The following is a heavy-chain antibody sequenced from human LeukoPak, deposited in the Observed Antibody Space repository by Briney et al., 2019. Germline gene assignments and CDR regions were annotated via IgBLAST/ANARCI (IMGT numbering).Heavy chain of an antibody. J-gene: IGHJ4*02. V-gene: IGHV3-7*01. D-gene: IGHD1-26*01. CDR3: ARGGSWEWDN. CDR2: IKPDGSEK. Sequence: GRQLPHTCVPSVFTFSSYWMNWVRQAAGKGQEWVAIIKPDGSEKFYADSVRGRFSSSRDNAKKSQYLQMNSLRADDPAVYYCARGGSWEWDNWGQGTVVTVSS. CDR1: VFTFSSYW.